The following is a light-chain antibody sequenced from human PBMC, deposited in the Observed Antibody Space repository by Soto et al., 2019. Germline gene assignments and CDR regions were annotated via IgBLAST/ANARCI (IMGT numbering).Light chain of an antibody. CDR1: QSVSNW. CDR3: QHYDSYSWT. Sequence: DIQMTQSHSTLSAYVGERVTITCRASQSVSNWLAWYQQKPGKAPKPLIYDVSSLESGVPSRFSGSGSGTEFILTISSLQPNDFATYYCQHYDSYSWTFGQGTKVDI. CDR2: DVS. J-gene: IGKJ1*01. V-gene: IGKV1-5*01.